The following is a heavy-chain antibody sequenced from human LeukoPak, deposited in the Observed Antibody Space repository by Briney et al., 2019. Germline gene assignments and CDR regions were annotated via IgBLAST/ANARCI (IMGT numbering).Heavy chain of an antibody. CDR2: ITSSSSYI. CDR3: ARDPYSGNYGAYYYYYMDV. J-gene: IGHJ6*03. CDR1: GFTFSTYN. V-gene: IGHV3-21*01. Sequence: GGSLRLSCAASGFTFSTYNMNWVRQAPGKGLEWVSSITSSSSYIFYADSVEGRFTISRDNTKNSLYLQMDSLRVEDTAEYYCARDPYSGNYGAYYYYYMDVWGKGTTVTVSS. D-gene: IGHD1-26*01.